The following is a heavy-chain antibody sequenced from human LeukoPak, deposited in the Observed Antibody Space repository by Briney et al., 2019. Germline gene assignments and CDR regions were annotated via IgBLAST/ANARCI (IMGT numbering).Heavy chain of an antibody. CDR2: MNPNNGGT. D-gene: IGHD3-3*01. J-gene: IGHJ6*02. CDR3: ARGAIFGVTPRGYGMDV. Sequence: ASVKVSCKASGYTFTIYDINRVRQAPGQGLEWVGWMNPNNGGTVYAQKFQGRVTMTKDTSTGTLYMELNSLKSEDTAVYYCARGAIFGVTPRGYGMDVWGQGTTVTVS. CDR1: GYTFTIYD. V-gene: IGHV1-8*01.